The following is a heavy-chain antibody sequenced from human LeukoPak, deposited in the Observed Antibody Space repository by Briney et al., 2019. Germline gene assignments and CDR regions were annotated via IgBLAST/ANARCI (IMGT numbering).Heavy chain of an antibody. Sequence: GGSLRLSCAASGFTFSSYGMHWVRQAPGKGLEWVAVISYDGSNKYYADSVKGRFTISRDNSKNTLYLQMNSLRAEDTAVYYCAKVTTPYRTRAPADDYWGQGTLVTVSS. CDR1: GFTFSSYG. CDR2: ISYDGSNK. V-gene: IGHV3-30*18. J-gene: IGHJ4*02. CDR3: AKVTTPYRTRAPADDY. D-gene: IGHD1-14*01.